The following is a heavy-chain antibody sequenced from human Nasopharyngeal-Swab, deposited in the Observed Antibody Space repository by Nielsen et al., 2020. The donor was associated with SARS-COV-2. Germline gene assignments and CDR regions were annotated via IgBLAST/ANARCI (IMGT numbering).Heavy chain of an antibody. D-gene: IGHD6-19*01. Sequence: GESLKISCAASGFTFSNYAMNWVRQAPGKGLEWVSIISGRGDNTYYADSVKGRFTISRDNSKNTLYLQMNSLRAEDTAVYYCAKDTSGWYLDYWGQGTLVTVSS. CDR1: GFTFSNYA. V-gene: IGHV3-23*01. CDR3: AKDTSGWYLDY. J-gene: IGHJ4*02. CDR2: ISGRGDNT.